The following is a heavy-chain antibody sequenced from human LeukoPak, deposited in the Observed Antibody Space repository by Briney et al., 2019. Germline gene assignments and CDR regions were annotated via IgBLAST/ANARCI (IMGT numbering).Heavy chain of an antibody. CDR3: ASYVVCSGGSCYPLFDY. CDR2: IHNSGST. CDR1: GGSITYYY. V-gene: IGHV4-59*12. D-gene: IGHD2-15*01. Sequence: SETLSLTCAVSGGSITYYYWNWIRQPPGKGLEWIGYIHNSGSTSYNSSLKSRVTISADMSKNQFSLKLSSVTAADTAVYYCASYVVCSGGSCYPLFDYWGQGTLVTVSS. J-gene: IGHJ4*02.